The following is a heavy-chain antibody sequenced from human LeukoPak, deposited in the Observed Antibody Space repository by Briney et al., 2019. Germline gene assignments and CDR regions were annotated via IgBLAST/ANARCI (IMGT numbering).Heavy chain of an antibody. CDR2: ISWNSGSI. V-gene: IGHV3-9*01. J-gene: IGHJ4*02. D-gene: IGHD2-21*02. CDR1: GFTFDDYA. CDR3: ASTRGGGDCCTFDY. Sequence: PGRSLRLSCAASGFTFDDYAMHWVRQAPGKGLEWVSGISWNSGSIGYADSVKGRFTISRDNAKNSLYLQMNSLRAEDTALYYCASTRGGGDCCTFDYWGQGTLVTVSS.